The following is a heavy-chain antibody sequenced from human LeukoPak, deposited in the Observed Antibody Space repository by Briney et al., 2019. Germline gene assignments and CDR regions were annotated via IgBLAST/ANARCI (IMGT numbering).Heavy chain of an antibody. CDR2: IYYSGST. J-gene: IGHJ5*02. D-gene: IGHD3-3*02. V-gene: IGHV4-39*07. CDR3: ASDSAIFGVVRDENWFDP. CDR1: GGSISSSSYY. Sequence: SETLSLTCTVSGGSISSSSYYWGWIRQPPGKGLEWIGSIYYSGSTYYNPSLKSRVTISVDTSKNQFSLKLSSVTAADTAVYYCASDSAIFGVVRDENWFDPWGQGTLVTVSS.